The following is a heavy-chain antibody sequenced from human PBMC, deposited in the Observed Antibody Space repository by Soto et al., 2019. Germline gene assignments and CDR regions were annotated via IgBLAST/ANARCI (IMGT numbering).Heavy chain of an antibody. D-gene: IGHD5-12*01. J-gene: IGHJ4*02. CDR2: INPNRGGT. CDR1: GYTFTGYY. Sequence: ASVKVSCKAPGYTFTGYYMHWVRQAPGQGLEGMGWINPNRGGTNYAQKFQGWVTMTRDTSISTAYMELSRLRSDDTAVYYCARGRDGYNYYFDYWGQGTLVTVSS. CDR3: ARGRDGYNYYFDY. V-gene: IGHV1-2*04.